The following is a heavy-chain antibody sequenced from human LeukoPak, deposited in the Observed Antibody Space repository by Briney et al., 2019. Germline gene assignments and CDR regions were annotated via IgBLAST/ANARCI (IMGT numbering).Heavy chain of an antibody. CDR1: GYTFTSYD. Sequence: GASVKVSCKASGYTFTSYDINWVRQATGQGLEWMGWMNPNSGNTGYAQKFQGRVTMTRNTSISTAYMELSSLRSEDTAVYYCARDPEDRYDFWSGYYSTYYYYGMDVWGQGTTVTVSS. V-gene: IGHV1-8*01. D-gene: IGHD3-3*01. J-gene: IGHJ6*02. CDR3: ARDPEDRYDFWSGYYSTYYYYGMDV. CDR2: MNPNSGNT.